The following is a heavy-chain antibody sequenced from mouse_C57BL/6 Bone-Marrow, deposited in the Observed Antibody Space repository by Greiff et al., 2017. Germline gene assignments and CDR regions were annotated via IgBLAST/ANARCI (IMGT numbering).Heavy chain of an antibody. Sequence: VQLQQSGTVLARPGASVKMSCKTSGYTFTSYWMHWVKQRPGQGLEWIGAIYPGNSDTSYNQKFKGKAKLTAVTSASTAYMELSSLTNEDSAVYYCTRGDLVYYDYEGYAMDYWGQGTSVTVSS. V-gene: IGHV1-5*01. J-gene: IGHJ4*01. CDR1: GYTFTSYW. CDR3: TRGDLVYYDYEGYAMDY. D-gene: IGHD2-4*01. CDR2: IYPGNSDT.